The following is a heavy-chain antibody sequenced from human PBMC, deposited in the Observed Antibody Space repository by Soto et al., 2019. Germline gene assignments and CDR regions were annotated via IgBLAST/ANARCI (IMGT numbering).Heavy chain of an antibody. CDR2: IYPGDSDT. CDR3: ARDPEIVVVISSQGNYYGMDV. CDR1: GYSFTSYW. J-gene: IGHJ6*02. D-gene: IGHD3-22*01. Sequence: PGESLKISCKGSGYSFTSYWIGWVRQMPGKGLEWMGIIYPGDSDTRYSPSFQGQVTISRDNAKNSLYLQMNSLRAEDTAVYYCARDPEIVVVISSQGNYYGMDVWGQGTTVTVSS. V-gene: IGHV5-51*01.